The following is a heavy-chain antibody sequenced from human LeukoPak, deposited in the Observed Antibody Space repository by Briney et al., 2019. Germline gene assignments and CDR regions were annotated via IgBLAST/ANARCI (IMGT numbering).Heavy chain of an antibody. CDR2: MNPNSGNT. V-gene: IGHV1-8*01. CDR1: GYTFTSYD. CDR3: ARGQRFRGVAAAGGY. J-gene: IGHJ4*02. Sequence: ASVKVSCKASGYTFTSYDINWVRQATGQGLEWTGWMNPNSGNTGYAQKFQGRVTMTRNTSISTAYMELSSLRSEDTAVYYCARGQRFRGVAAAGGYWGQGTLVTVSS. D-gene: IGHD6-13*01.